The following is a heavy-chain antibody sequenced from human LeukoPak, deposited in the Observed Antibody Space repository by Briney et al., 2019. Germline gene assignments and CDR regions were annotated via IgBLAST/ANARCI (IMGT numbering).Heavy chain of an antibody. J-gene: IGHJ4*02. V-gene: IGHV1-69*13. D-gene: IGHD5-18*01. CDR2: IIPIFGTA. CDR3: ARAIGIQLWSALFDY. CDR1: GGTFISYA. Sequence: GASVKVSCKASGGTFISYAISWVRQAPGQGLEWMGGIIPIFGTANYAQKFQGRVTITADESTSTAYMELSSLRSEDTAVYYCARAIGIQLWSALFDYWGQGTLVTVSS.